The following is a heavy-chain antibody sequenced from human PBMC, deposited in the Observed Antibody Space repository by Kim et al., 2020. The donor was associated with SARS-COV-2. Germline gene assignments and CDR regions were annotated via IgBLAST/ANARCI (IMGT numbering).Heavy chain of an antibody. V-gene: IGHV4-39*01. Sequence: SETLSLTCTVSGGSLSSSSYYWGWIRQPPGKGLEWIGTAYYIGNTYYNPSLKSRVTISVDTSKNQFSLKLGSVTAADTAVYYCARQQRNSSGWYVAFYY. CDR3: ARQQRNSSGWYVAFYY. CDR1: GGSLSSSSYY. D-gene: IGHD6-19*01. CDR2: AYYIGNT. J-gene: IGHJ6*01.